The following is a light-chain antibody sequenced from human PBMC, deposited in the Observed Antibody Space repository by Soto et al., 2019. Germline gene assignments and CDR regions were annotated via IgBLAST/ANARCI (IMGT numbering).Light chain of an antibody. V-gene: IGLV2-14*01. CDR1: SSDVGGYNY. CDR2: DVS. Sequence: QSLLTQPASVSGSPGLSITISCTGTSSDVGGYNYVSWYQQHPGKAPKLMVYDVSNRPPGVSNRFSGSKSGNTASLTISGLQAEDEADYHCSSYAINSTLLFGGGTKLTVL. J-gene: IGLJ2*01. CDR3: SSYAINSTLL.